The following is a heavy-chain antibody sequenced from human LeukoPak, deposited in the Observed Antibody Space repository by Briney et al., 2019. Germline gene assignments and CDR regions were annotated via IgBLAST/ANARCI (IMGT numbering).Heavy chain of an antibody. CDR2: IWYGGSNK. D-gene: IGHD1-26*01. V-gene: IGHV3-33*08. CDR3: ARDRSRQYFDY. J-gene: IGHJ4*02. CDR1: GFTFSSYS. Sequence: PGGSLRLSCAASGFTFSSYSMNWVRQAPGKGLEWVAVIWYGGSNKYYADSVKGRFTISRDNSKNTLYLQMNSLRAEDTAVYYCARDRSRQYFDYWGQGTLVTVSS.